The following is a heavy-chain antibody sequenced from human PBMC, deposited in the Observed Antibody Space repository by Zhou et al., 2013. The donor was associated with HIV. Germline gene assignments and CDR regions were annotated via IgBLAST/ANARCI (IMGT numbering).Heavy chain of an antibody. V-gene: IGHV1-46*01. D-gene: IGHD6-19*01. CDR2: INPGDGST. CDR1: GYSFTFYS. CDR3: VRVASDSYVRPRAPRLL. J-gene: IGHJ4*02. Sequence: QVQLEQPGAEVRKPGAPVELTCQASGYSFTFYSMHWVRQAPGQGLEWVGLINPGDGSTTYAQKFEGRVTMTRDTTTRTVSLQLRRLRIDDTAVYYCVRVASDSYVRPRAPRLLGGQGTLLTRLL.